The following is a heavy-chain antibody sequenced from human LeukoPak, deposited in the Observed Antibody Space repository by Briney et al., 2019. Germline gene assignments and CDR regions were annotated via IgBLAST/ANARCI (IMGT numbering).Heavy chain of an antibody. V-gene: IGHV3-30*02. CDR1: GFTFSSYG. J-gene: IGHJ4*02. CDR3: AKDFDGYTSGILDY. D-gene: IGHD5-12*01. Sequence: GGSLRLSCAASGFTFSSYGMHWVRQAPGKGLEWVAFIRDDGSNKYYADSVKGRFTISRDNSKNTLYLQMDSLRAEDTSVYYCAKDFDGYTSGILDYWGQGTLVTVSS. CDR2: IRDDGSNK.